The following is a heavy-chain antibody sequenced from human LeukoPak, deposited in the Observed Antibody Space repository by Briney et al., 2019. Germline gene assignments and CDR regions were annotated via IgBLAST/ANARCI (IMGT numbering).Heavy chain of an antibody. CDR3: ARDFRPSNYYYYYMDV. Sequence: GGSLRLSCAASGFTFNSYTLHWVRQAPGKGLEWVAVISYDGSNKYYADSVKGRFTISRDNSKNTLYLQMNSLRAEDTAVYYCARDFRPSNYYYYYMDVWGKGTTVTVSS. CDR2: ISYDGSNK. V-gene: IGHV3-30*04. D-gene: IGHD4-11*01. CDR1: GFTFNSYT. J-gene: IGHJ6*03.